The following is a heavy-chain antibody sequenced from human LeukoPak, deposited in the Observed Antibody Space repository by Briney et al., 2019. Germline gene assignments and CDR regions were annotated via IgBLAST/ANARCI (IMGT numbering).Heavy chain of an antibody. D-gene: IGHD6-19*01. CDR3: ARDDSSGTFDY. V-gene: IGHV4-59*01. J-gene: IGHJ4*02. CDR1: GGSISSYY. CDR2: IYYSGST. Sequence: PSETLSLTCTVSGGSISSYYWSWLRQPPGKGLEWIGYIYYSGSTNYNPSLKSRVTISVDTSKNQFSLKLSSVTAADTAVYYCARDDSSGTFDYWGQGTPVTVSS.